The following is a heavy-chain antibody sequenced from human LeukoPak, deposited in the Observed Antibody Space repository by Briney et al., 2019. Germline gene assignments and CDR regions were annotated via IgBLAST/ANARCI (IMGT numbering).Heavy chain of an antibody. J-gene: IGHJ4*02. CDR1: GFTFSSYG. V-gene: IGHV3-33*01. CDR3: ARDGLFEYQPSDDWDY. Sequence: GGSLRLSCAASGFTFSSYGMHWVRQAPGKGLEWVAVIWYDGSNKYYADSVKGRFTISRDNSKNTLYLQMNSLRAEDTAVYYCARDGLFEYQPSDDWDYWGQGTLVTVSS. D-gene: IGHD2-2*01. CDR2: IWYDGSNK.